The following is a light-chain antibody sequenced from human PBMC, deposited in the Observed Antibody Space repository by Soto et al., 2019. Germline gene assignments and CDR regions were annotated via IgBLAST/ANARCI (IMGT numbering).Light chain of an antibody. J-gene: IGKJ2*01. V-gene: IGKV3-20*01. CDR3: QHYGSTYT. CDR2: GAS. CDR1: QSVSSSY. Sequence: EIVLTQSPGTLSLSPGERATLSCRASQSVSSSYLAWYQQKPGQAPRLLIYGASSRSTAIPDRFSGSGSGTDFTITISRLEAEDFSVYYCQHYGSTYTFGQGTKLEIK.